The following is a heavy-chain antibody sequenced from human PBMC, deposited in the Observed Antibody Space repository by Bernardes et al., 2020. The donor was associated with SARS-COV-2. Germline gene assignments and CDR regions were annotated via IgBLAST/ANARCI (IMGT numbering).Heavy chain of an antibody. J-gene: IGHJ4*02. CDR3: AKCVYTRGFYGFDY. CDR2: ISASGYTT. D-gene: IGHD4-17*01. CDR1: GFTFSNSG. Sequence: GSLRLPSTTSGFTFSNSGMGWVRQAPGKGLEWVSSISASGYTTYYADSVKGRFTLSRDNSNNTLYLQLRSLRAEDTAIYFCAKCVYTRGFYGFDYWGQGSLVTVSS. V-gene: IGHV3-23*01.